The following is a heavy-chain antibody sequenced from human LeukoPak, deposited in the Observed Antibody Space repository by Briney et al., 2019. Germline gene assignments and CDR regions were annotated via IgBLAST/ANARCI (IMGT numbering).Heavy chain of an antibody. CDR1: GFTFGSYS. CDR3: AREGDFDY. D-gene: IGHD3-16*01. Sequence: GGSLRLSCAASGFTFGSYSMNWVRQAPGKGLEWVSYISSSSSTIYYADSVKGRFTISRDNAKNSLYLQMNSLRAEDTAVYYCAREGDFDYWGQGTLVTVSS. V-gene: IGHV3-48*01. CDR2: ISSSSSTI. J-gene: IGHJ4*02.